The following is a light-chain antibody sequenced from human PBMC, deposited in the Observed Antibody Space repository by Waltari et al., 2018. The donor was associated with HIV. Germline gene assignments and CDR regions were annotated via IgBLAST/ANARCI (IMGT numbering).Light chain of an antibody. J-gene: IGKJ1*01. V-gene: IGKV3-20*01. CDR2: GAS. CDR1: QSLSSTY. CDR3: QQYGTSPWT. Sequence: EIVLTQSPGTLSLSPGERATLSCRASQSLSSTYVAWYQQKPGQAPRLLIYGASTRATGIPDRFSGSGSGTDFTLTISSLEPEDFAVYDCQQYGTSPWTFGQGTKVETK.